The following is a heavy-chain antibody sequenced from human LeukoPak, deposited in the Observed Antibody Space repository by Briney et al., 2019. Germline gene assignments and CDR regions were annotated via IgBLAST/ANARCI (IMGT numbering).Heavy chain of an antibody. CDR1: GGSISSYY. CDR3: ASGGYYVDWFDP. D-gene: IGHD3-10*02. J-gene: IGHJ5*02. CDR2: IYYSGST. V-gene: IGHV4-59*01. Sequence: SETLSLTCTVSGGSISSYYWSWIRQPPGKRLEWIGYIYYSGSTNYNPSLKSRVTISVDTSKNQFSLKLSSVTAADTAVYYCASGGYYVDWFDPWGQGTLVTVSS.